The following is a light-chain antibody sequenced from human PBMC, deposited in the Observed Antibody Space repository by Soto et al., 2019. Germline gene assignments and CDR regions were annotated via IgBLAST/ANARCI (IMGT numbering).Light chain of an antibody. CDR2: GAF. CDR1: QSVSSN. CDR3: QQYNDWPLT. J-gene: IGKJ1*01. V-gene: IGKV3-15*01. Sequence: EILMTQSPVTLSVSPGERATLSCRASQSVSSNLAWYQQKPGQAPSLLIYGAFTRATGIPARFSGTGSGTEFTLTISSLQSGDFALYYCQQYNDWPLTFGQGTKVEI.